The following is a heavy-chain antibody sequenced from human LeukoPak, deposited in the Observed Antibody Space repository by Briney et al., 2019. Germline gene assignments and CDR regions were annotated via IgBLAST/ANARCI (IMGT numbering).Heavy chain of an antibody. Sequence: SETLSLTCTVSGGSISSYYWSWIRQPAGKGLEWIGRIYTSGSTNYNPSLKSRVTISVDTSKNQFSLKLSSVTAADTAVYYCARNTYGSSPSYFDYWGQGTLVTVSS. CDR2: IYTSGST. CDR3: ARNTYGSSPSYFDY. J-gene: IGHJ4*02. CDR1: GGSISSYY. D-gene: IGHD3-10*01. V-gene: IGHV4-4*07.